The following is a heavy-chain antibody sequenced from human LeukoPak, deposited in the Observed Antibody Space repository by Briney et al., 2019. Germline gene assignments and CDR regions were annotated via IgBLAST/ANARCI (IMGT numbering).Heavy chain of an antibody. J-gene: IGHJ4*02. V-gene: IGHV1-18*01. D-gene: IGHD1-26*01. CDR1: GYTFTSYG. Sequence: EASVKVSCKASGYTFTSYGISWVRQAPGQGLEWMGWISAYNGNTNYAQKLQGRVTMTTDTSTSTAYMELRSLRSDDTAVYYCAREFRSGSYSEFDYWGQGTLVTVSS. CDR3: AREFRSGSYSEFDY. CDR2: ISAYNGNT.